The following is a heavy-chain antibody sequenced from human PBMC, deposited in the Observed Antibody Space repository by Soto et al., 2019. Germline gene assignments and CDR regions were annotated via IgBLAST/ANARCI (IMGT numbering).Heavy chain of an antibody. CDR3: AKARYVVAVAAALDY. Sequence: QVQLVESGGGVVQPGRSLRLSCAASGFTFSSYGMHWVRQAPGKGLEWVAFISYDGSNTYFADSVKGRFTISRDNSKNTLYLQMNSLRAEDTSVYYCAKARYVVAVAAALDYWGQGTLVTVSS. CDR1: GFTFSSYG. V-gene: IGHV3-30*18. J-gene: IGHJ4*02. D-gene: IGHD2-15*01. CDR2: ISYDGSNT.